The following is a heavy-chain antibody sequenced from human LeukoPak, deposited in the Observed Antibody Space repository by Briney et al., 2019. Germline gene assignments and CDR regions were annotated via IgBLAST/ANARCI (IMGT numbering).Heavy chain of an antibody. Sequence: GESLKISCKGSGFNFTAYWIAWVRQMPGKGLEWMGISHPINSDTKYSPSFQGQVTISADKSSSTAYLQWNSLKASDTAMCYCARHQYYYDSSGNYGWFDSWGQGTLVTVSS. J-gene: IGHJ5*01. CDR2: SHPINSDT. CDR3: ARHQYYYDSSGNYGWFDS. V-gene: IGHV5-51*01. CDR1: GFNFTAYW. D-gene: IGHD3-22*01.